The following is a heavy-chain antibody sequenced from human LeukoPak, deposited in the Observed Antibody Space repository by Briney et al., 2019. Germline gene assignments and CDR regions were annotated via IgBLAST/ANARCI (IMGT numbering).Heavy chain of an antibody. CDR2: ISSSSSYI. CDR1: GFTFSSYS. D-gene: IGHD2-15*01. CDR3: ARTYSGGSFPGPNWFDP. V-gene: IGHV3-21*01. J-gene: IGHJ5*02. Sequence: GGSLRLSCAASGFTFSSYSINWVRHATGKGLEWVSSISSSSSYIYYADSVKGRFTISRDNAKNSLYLQMNSLRAEDTAVYYCARTYSGGSFPGPNWFDPWGQGTLVTVSS.